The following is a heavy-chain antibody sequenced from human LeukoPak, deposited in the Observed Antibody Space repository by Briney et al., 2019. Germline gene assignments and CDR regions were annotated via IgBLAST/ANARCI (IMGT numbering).Heavy chain of an antibody. D-gene: IGHD5-12*01. CDR2: IYYSGST. CDR3: ARSTGGTLRGYSGYGENYYFDY. CDR1: GGSISSYY. J-gene: IGHJ4*02. Sequence: PSETLSLTCTVSGGSISSYYWSWIRQPPGKGLEWIGYIYYSGSTNYNPSLKSRVTISVDTSKNRFSLKLSSVTAADTAVYYCARSTGGTLRGYSGYGENYYFDYWGQGTLVTVSS. V-gene: IGHV4-59*01.